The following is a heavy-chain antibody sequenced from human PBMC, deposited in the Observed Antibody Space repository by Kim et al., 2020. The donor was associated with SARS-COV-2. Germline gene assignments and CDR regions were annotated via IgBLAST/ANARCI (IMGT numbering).Heavy chain of an antibody. CDR3: ASDNLGYSGYDPRDYYYYGMDV. D-gene: IGHD5-12*01. CDR1: GGTFSSYA. CDR2: IIPIFGTA. V-gene: IGHV1-69*13. J-gene: IGHJ6*02. Sequence: SVKVSCKASGGTFSSYAISWVRQAPGQGLEWMGGIIPIFGTANYAQKFQGRVTITADESTSTAYMELSSLRSEDTAVYYCASDNLGYSGYDPRDYYYYGMDVWGQGTTVTVSS.